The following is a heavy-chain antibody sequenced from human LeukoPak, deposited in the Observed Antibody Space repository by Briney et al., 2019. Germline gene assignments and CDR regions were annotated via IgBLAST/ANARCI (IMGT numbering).Heavy chain of an antibody. CDR3: ARAPHYYDSSGYSKNSYAFDI. Sequence: GGSLRLSCAASGFTFSSYGMHWVRQAPGKRLEWVAVIWYDGSNKYYADSVKGRFTISRDNSKNTLYLQMNSLRAEDTAVYYCARAPHYYDSSGYSKNSYAFDIWGQGTMVTVSS. D-gene: IGHD3-22*01. CDR1: GFTFSSYG. J-gene: IGHJ3*02. V-gene: IGHV3-33*01. CDR2: IWYDGSNK.